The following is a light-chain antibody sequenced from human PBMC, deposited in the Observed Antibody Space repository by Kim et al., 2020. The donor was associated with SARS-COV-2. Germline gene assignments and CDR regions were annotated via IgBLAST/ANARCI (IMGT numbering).Light chain of an antibody. V-gene: IGLV3-19*01. J-gene: IGLJ2*01. Sequence: ALGQTDRITCQGDSLRSYYASWYQQKPGQAPVLVIYGKNNRRSGIPDRFSGSSSGNTASLTITGAQAEDEADYYCNSRDSSGNHLVFGGGTQLTVL. CDR1: SLRSYY. CDR2: GKN. CDR3: NSRDSSGNHLV.